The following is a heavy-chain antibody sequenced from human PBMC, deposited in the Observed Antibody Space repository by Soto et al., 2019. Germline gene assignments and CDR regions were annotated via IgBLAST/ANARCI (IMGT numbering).Heavy chain of an antibody. V-gene: IGHV4-30-4*01. CDR2: IYYSGST. CDR3: DRGGEGVACFDT. CDR1: GGSISSGDYY. Sequence: PSETLSLTCTVSGGSISSGDYYWSWIRQPPGKGLEWIGYIYYSGSTYYNPSLKSRVTISVDTSKNQFSLKLSSVTAAETAVYYRDRGGEGVACFDTWGQGTLVTVSS. J-gene: IGHJ5*02.